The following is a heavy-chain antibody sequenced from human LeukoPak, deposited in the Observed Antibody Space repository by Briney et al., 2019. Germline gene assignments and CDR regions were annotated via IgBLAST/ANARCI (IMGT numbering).Heavy chain of an antibody. CDR1: GYSISSGYY. D-gene: IGHD6-19*01. CDR3: ARALYSSGWYVG. Sequence: ASETLSLTCAVSGYSISSGYYCGWIRQPPGKGLEWIGYIYYSGSTNYNPSLKSRVTISVDTSKNQFSLKLSSVTAADTAVYYCARALYSSGWYVGWGQGTLVTVSS. J-gene: IGHJ4*02. V-gene: IGHV4-61*01. CDR2: IYYSGST.